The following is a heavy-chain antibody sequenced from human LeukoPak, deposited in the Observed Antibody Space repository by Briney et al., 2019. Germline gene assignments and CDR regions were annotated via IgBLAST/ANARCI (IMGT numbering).Heavy chain of an antibody. J-gene: IGHJ4*02. V-gene: IGHV4-4*02. CDR2: TSQSGST. CDR3: ATHMTVSGTRGFDN. CDR1: GGSIYSSNW. Sequence: SETLSLTCTVSGGSIYSSNWWSWVRQPPGKGLEWIGETSQSGSTHYDPSLTGRVTISVDKSNNQFSLTLNSATAADTAVYFCATHMTVSGTRGFDNWGQGTLVTVSS. D-gene: IGHD6-19*01.